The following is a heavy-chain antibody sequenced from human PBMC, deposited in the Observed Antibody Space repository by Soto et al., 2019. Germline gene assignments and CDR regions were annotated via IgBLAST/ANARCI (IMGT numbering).Heavy chain of an antibody. CDR1: GSSMSSSAYY. V-gene: IGHV4-39*01. CDR3: ARQGRPGYCTGGNCYPTFDI. Sequence: QMHLQQSGPGLVKPSETLSLTCTVAGSSMSSSAYYWGWIRQPPGKGLEWIGSVYYTGITDYKSSLESRVSISADTYKNQFSLRLTSLSAADTAIYFCARQGRPGYCTGGNCYPTFDIWGAGTMVTVSS. CDR2: VYYTGIT. D-gene: IGHD2-15*01. J-gene: IGHJ3*02.